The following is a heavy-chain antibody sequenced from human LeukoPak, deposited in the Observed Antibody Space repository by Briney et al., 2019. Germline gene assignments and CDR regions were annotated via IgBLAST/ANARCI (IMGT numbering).Heavy chain of an antibody. CDR3: QSRYLEWLLEY. V-gene: IGHV4-39*01. CDR1: GGSINSNNYY. Sequence: SQTLSLTCTVSGGSINSNNYYWGWIRQPPGKGLEWIGSIYSSGSAYYNPSLKSRVTISVDTSKNQFSLRLSSVTAADTAVYYCQSRYLEWLLEYWGQGTLVTVSS. J-gene: IGHJ4*02. CDR2: IYSSGSA. D-gene: IGHD3-3*01.